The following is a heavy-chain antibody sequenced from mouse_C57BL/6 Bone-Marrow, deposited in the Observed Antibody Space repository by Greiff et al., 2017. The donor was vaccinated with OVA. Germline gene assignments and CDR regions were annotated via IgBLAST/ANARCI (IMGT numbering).Heavy chain of an antibody. CDR3: VRVRPQRAY. Sequence: EVHLVESGGGLVQPKGSLKLPCAASGFTFNTSAMHWVRQAPGKGLEWVARIRSKSSNYATYYADSVKDRFTISRDDSQSMLYLKMNNLKTEVKARYNCVRVRPQRAYWGQGTLVTVSA. CDR2: IRSKSSNYAT. V-gene: IGHV10-3*01. J-gene: IGHJ3*01. CDR1: GFTFNTSA.